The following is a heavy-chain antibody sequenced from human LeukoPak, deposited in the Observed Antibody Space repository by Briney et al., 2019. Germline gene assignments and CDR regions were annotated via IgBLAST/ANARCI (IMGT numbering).Heavy chain of an antibody. CDR1: GYTFTGYY. Sequence: ASVKVSCKAPGYTFTGYYMHWVRQAPGQGLEWMGWINPNSGGTNYAQKFQGRVTMTRDTSISTAYMELSRLRSDDTAVYYCARGWYYDSSGYLGYYWGQGTLVTVSS. CDR2: INPNSGGT. CDR3: ARGWYYDSSGYLGYY. D-gene: IGHD3-22*01. J-gene: IGHJ4*02. V-gene: IGHV1-2*02.